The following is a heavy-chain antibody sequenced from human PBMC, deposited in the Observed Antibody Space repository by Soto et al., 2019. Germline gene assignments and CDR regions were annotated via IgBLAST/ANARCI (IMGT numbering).Heavy chain of an antibody. Sequence: GGSLRLSCAASGFTFSSYDMHWVRQATGKGLEWVSAIGTAGDTYYPGSVKGRFTISKENAKNSLYLQMNSLRAEDTAVYYCARDLEGRWGTGTLYDYWGQGTLVTVSS. J-gene: IGHJ4*02. V-gene: IGHV3-13*01. CDR1: GFTFSSYD. D-gene: IGHD3-16*01. CDR3: ARDLEGRWGTGTLYDY. CDR2: IGTAGDT.